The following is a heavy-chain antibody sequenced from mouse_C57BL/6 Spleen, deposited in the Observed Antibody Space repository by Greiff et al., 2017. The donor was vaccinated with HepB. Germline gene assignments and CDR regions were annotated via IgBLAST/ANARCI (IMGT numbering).Heavy chain of an antibody. CDR3: TRWGAGTGAMDS. J-gene: IGHJ4*01. D-gene: IGHD4-1*01. V-gene: IGHV1-15*01. Sequence: QVQLKQSGAELVRPGASVTLSCKASGYTFTDYEMHWVKQTPVHGLEWIGAIDPETGGTAYNQKFKGKAILTADKSSSTAYMELRSLTSEDSAVYYCTRWGAGTGAMDSWGQGTSVTVSS. CDR1: GYTFTDYE. CDR2: IDPETGGT.